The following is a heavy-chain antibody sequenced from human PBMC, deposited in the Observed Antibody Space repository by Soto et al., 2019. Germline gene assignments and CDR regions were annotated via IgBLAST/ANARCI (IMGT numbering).Heavy chain of an antibody. D-gene: IGHD3-10*01. V-gene: IGHV3-23*01. Sequence: EVQLLESGGGLVQPGGSLRLSCAASGFTFSSYAMSWVRQAPGKGLEWVSAISGSGGSTYYADSVKGRFTISRDNSKNPLYLQMNSLRAEDTAVYYCAKGTKYYYGSGSYVDYWGQGTLVTVSS. CDR3: AKGTKYYYGSGSYVDY. CDR2: ISGSGGST. CDR1: GFTFSSYA. J-gene: IGHJ4*02.